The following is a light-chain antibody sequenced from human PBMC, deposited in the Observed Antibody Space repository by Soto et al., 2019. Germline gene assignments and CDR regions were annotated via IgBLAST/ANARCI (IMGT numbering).Light chain of an antibody. J-gene: IGKJ2*01. V-gene: IGKV2-28*01. CDR2: LGS. Sequence: DIVMTQSPLSLPVTPGEPASISCRSSQSLLHSNGYNYLDWYLQKPGQPPQFLIYLGSNRASGVPERLSGSGSGTDFTLKISRVEAEDVAVYYCMQTLQTPRTFGQGTKLEIK. CDR1: QSLLHSNGYNY. CDR3: MQTLQTPRT.